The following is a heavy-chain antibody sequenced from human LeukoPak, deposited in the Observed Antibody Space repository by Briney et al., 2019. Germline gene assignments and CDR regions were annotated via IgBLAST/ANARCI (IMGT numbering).Heavy chain of an antibody. J-gene: IGHJ4*02. Sequence: SATLSLPCTVSGGSISSYYWSWIRPPPRKGLGGIGYIYYSGSTNYNPSLKSRVTISVDTSKNQFSLKLSSVTAADTAVYYCARHGDYGDHSFDYWGQGTLVTVSS. CDR1: GGSISSYY. D-gene: IGHD4-17*01. CDR3: ARHGDYGDHSFDY. V-gene: IGHV4-59*08. CDR2: IYYSGST.